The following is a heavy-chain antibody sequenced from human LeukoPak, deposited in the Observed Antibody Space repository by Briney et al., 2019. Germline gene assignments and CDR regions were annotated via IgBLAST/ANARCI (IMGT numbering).Heavy chain of an antibody. Sequence: PGGSLRLSCAASGFTFSSYWMHWVRQAPGKGLVWVSRVNGDGSDTRYADSVKGRFTVSRGNAKNTLYLQMSSLRAEDTAVYYRARTGSYDNTPPYFDYWGQGTLVTVSS. CDR2: VNGDGSDT. J-gene: IGHJ4*02. V-gene: IGHV3-74*01. CDR1: GFTFSSYW. D-gene: IGHD3-22*01. CDR3: ARTGSYDNTPPYFDY.